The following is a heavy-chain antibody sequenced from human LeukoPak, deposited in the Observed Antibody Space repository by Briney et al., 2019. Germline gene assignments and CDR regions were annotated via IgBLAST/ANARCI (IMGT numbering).Heavy chain of an antibody. CDR2: IYYSGST. J-gene: IGHJ6*03. V-gene: IGHV4-39*07. CDR3: ARAGYGFWSGYYTGYYYYMDV. Sequence: PSETLSLTCTVSGGSISSSSYYWGWIRQPPGKGLEWIGSIYYSGSTYYNPSLKSRVTISVDTSKNQFSLKLSSVTAADTAVYYCARAGYGFWSGYYTGYYYYMDVWGKGTTVTVSS. CDR1: GGSISSSSYY. D-gene: IGHD3-3*01.